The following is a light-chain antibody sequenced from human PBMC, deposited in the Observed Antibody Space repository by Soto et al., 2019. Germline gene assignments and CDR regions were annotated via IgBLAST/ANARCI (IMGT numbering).Light chain of an antibody. Sequence: EIVMTQSPDTLSVSPGETATLSCRASQYVSDNLAWYHQRPGQAPRLLLYRPSTRATGVPARFSGSGSGTEFTLTISSRQSEDCALYYGLHYHEWPYTFGQGTKLEIK. CDR1: QYVSDN. CDR3: LHYHEWPYT. J-gene: IGKJ2*01. V-gene: IGKV3-15*01. CDR2: RPS.